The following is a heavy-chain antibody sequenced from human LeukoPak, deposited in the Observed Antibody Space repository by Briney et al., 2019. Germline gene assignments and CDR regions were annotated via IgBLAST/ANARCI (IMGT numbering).Heavy chain of an antibody. D-gene: IGHD6-6*01. CDR1: GGSISSSSYY. CDR3: ARGLTGSSFSLRRDY. Sequence: SETLSLTCTVSGGSISSSSYYWGWIRQPPGKGLEWIGEINHSGSTNYNPSLKSRVTISVDTSKNQFSLKLSSVAAADTAVYYCARGLTGSSFSLRRDYWGQGTLVTVSS. J-gene: IGHJ4*02. CDR2: INHSGST. V-gene: IGHV4-39*07.